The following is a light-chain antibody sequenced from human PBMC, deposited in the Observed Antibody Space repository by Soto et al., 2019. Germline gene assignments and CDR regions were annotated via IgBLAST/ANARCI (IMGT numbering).Light chain of an antibody. J-gene: IGKJ5*01. CDR2: KAS. Sequence: IQMTQSPSTLSASVGDRVTITCRASQSISSWLAWYQQKPGKAPKLLIYKASSLESGVPSRFSGSGSGTDFTLTISSLQPEDFATYYCQQGHSNPITLGQGTRLEIK. CDR3: QQGHSNPIT. V-gene: IGKV1-5*03. CDR1: QSISSW.